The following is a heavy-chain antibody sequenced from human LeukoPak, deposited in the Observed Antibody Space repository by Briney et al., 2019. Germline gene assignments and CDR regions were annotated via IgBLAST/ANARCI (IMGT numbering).Heavy chain of an antibody. CDR3: ARGGSYLGYVDV. CDR2: IYYSGST. D-gene: IGHD1-26*01. Sequence: PSETLSLTCTVSGGSISSDNYYWSWIRQPPGKGLEWIGYIYYSGSTYYNPSLKSRVTISVDTSKNQFSLKLSSVTAADTAVYYCARGGSYLGYVDVWGKGTTVTVSS. CDR1: GGSISSDNYY. J-gene: IGHJ6*04. V-gene: IGHV4-30-4*02.